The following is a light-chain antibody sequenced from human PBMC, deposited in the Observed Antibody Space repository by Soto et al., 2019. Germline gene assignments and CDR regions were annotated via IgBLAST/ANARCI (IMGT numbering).Light chain of an antibody. V-gene: IGLV2-18*02. Sequence: QSALTQPPSVSGSPGQSVTISCTGTSTDFVSYNRVSWYQQPPGTAPKLIIYEASNRPSGVPDRFSGSKSGNTASLTISGLQAADEADYYCNSYAGSNGVVFGGGTKVTVL. CDR3: NSYAGSNGVV. CDR1: STDFVSYNR. J-gene: IGLJ2*01. CDR2: EAS.